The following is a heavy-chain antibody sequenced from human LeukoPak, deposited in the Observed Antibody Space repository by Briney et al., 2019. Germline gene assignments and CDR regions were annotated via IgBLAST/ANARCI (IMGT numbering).Heavy chain of an antibody. CDR1: GYSISSGYY. Sequence: SETLSLTCTVSGYSISSGYYWGWIRQPPGKGLEWIGSIYHSGSTYFNPSLKSRVTISVDTSKNQFSLKLSSVTAADTAVYYCPRDGGARGYSYIRGQNAFDIWGQGTMVTVSS. CDR2: IYHSGST. CDR3: PRDGGARGYSYIRGQNAFDI. V-gene: IGHV4-38-2*02. J-gene: IGHJ3*02. D-gene: IGHD5-18*01.